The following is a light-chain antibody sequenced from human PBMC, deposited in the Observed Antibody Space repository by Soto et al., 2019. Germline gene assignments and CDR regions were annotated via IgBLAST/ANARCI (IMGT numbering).Light chain of an antibody. Sequence: ETVMTQSPATLSVSPGERATLSCRASQSVSSYLAWYQQKPGQAPRLLIYDASNRATGIPARFSGSGSGTDFTITIRSLETEDFAVYYCQKRSNWPPITFGQGTRLEIK. J-gene: IGKJ5*01. CDR1: QSVSSY. CDR2: DAS. V-gene: IGKV3-11*01. CDR3: QKRSNWPPIT.